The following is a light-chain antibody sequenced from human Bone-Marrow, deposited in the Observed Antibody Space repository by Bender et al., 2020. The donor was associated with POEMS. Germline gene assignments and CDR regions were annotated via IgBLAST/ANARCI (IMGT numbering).Light chain of an antibody. V-gene: IGLV2-8*01. CDR2: EVT. J-gene: IGLJ2*01. CDR1: TSDIGKYNY. CDR3: SSYTGSDSVL. Sequence: QSALTQPPSASGSPGQSVTISCSGTTSDIGKYNYVSWYQKYPGQAPHLILYEVTKRPSGVPDRLSGSKSGSTASLTVSGLQAEDEADYFCSSYTGSDSVLFGGGTKLTVL.